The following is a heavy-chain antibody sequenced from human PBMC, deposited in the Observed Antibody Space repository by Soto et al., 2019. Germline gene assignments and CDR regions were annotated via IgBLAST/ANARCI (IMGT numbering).Heavy chain of an antibody. CDR1: GGSISTYY. CDR3: ARDQLSSGLYVWFDP. CDR2: IYYDGST. D-gene: IGHD6-25*01. Sequence: HVQLQESGPGLVKPSETLSLTCTVSGGSISTYYWSWIRQPPGKGLEWVGYIYYDGSTSYNPSLRSRVPLSLDTSKNQFSLILSSVPSADTAVYYCARDQLSSGLYVWFDPWGQGTLVTVSS. V-gene: IGHV4-59*01. J-gene: IGHJ5*02.